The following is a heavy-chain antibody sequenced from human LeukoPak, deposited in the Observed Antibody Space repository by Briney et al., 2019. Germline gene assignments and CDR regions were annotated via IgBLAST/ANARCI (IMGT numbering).Heavy chain of an antibody. CDR3: ARRDGYYGSGSYYEYYFDY. Sequence: GESLKISCKGSGYSFTRYWIGWVRQMPGKGLEWMGIIYPGDSDTRYSPSFQGQVTISADKSISTAYLQWSSLKASDTAMYYCARRDGYYGSGSYYEYYFDYWGQGTLVTVSS. V-gene: IGHV5-51*01. CDR2: IYPGDSDT. J-gene: IGHJ4*02. D-gene: IGHD3-10*01. CDR1: GYSFTRYW.